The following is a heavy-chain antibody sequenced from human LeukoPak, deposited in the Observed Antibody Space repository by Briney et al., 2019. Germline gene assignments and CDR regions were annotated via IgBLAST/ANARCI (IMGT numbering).Heavy chain of an antibody. V-gene: IGHV4-59*01. CDR2: IYYSGST. Sequence: SETLSLTCTVSGGSISSYYWSWIRQPPGKGLEWIGYIYYSGSTNYNPSLKSRVTISVDTSKNQFSLKLSSVTAADTAVYYCARDPPYGNYGYYYYGMDVWGQGTTVTVSS. CDR1: GGSISSYY. CDR3: ARDPPYGNYGYYYYGMDV. D-gene: IGHD4-11*01. J-gene: IGHJ6*02.